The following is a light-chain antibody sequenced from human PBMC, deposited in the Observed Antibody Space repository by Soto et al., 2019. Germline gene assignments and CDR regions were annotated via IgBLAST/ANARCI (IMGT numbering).Light chain of an antibody. CDR2: EVS. CDR1: SSDVGGYNY. V-gene: IGLV2-8*01. Sequence: QSVLTQPPSASGSPGQSVTISCTGTSSDVGGYNYVSWYQQHPGKAPKLMIYEVSKRPSGVNDRFSGSKSGNTASLTVSGLHAEAEADYYCRSYAGGNNLVFGGGTKLTVL. J-gene: IGLJ2*01. CDR3: RSYAGGNNLV.